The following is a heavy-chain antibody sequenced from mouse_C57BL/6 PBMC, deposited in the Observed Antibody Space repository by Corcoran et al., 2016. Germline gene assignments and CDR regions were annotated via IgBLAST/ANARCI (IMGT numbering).Heavy chain of an antibody. CDR3: AINKGPYGSSPYYYAMDY. D-gene: IGHD1-1*01. CDR2: INTYSGVP. V-gene: IGHV9-3*01. CDR1: GYTFTTYG. J-gene: IGHJ4*01. Sequence: QIQLVQSGPELKKPGETVKISCKASGYTFTTYGMSWVKQAPGKGFKWMGWINTYSGVPTYADDFKGRFAFSLETSASTAYLQINNLKNEDTATYFCAINKGPYGSSPYYYAMDYWGQGTSVTVSS.